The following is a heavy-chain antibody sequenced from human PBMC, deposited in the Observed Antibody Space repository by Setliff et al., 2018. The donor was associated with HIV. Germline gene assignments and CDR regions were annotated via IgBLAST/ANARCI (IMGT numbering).Heavy chain of an antibody. J-gene: IGHJ6*04. D-gene: IGHD2-15*01. V-gene: IGHV5-51*01. CDR2: VYPTDARA. Sequence: GESLKISCKASGYYFTSHWIGWVRQMPGAGLEWVGIVYPTDARATYSPAFEGQVSISVDTSITTAYLQWSNLRASDTATYYCVRSGGTGELYGFWGKGTTVTVSS. CDR3: VRSGGTGELYGF. CDR1: GYYFTSHW.